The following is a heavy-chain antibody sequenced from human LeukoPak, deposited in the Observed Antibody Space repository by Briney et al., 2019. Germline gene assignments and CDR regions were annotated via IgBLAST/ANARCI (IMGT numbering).Heavy chain of an antibody. CDR2: MNPNSGNT. D-gene: IGHD4-23*01. CDR3: ARGEGPMVVILDPGFDP. V-gene: IGHV1-8*01. J-gene: IGHJ5*02. CDR1: GYTFTSYD. Sequence: ASVKVSCKASGYTFTSYDINWVRQATGQGPEWIGWMNPNSGNTGYAQKFQGRVTMTRNTSISTAYMELSSLRSEDTAVYYCARGEGPMVVILDPGFDPWGQGTLVTVSS.